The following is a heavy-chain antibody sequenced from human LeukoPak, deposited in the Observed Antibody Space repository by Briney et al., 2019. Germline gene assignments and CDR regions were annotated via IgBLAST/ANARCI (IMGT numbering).Heavy chain of an antibody. Sequence: SETLSLTCTVSGGSISSYYWSWIRQPPGKGLEWIGYIYYSGSTNYNPSLKSRVTISVDTSKNQFSLKLSSVTAADTAVYYCARGSAVAGNDYWGQGTLVTVSS. D-gene: IGHD6-19*01. CDR3: ARGSAVAGNDY. CDR2: IYYSGST. J-gene: IGHJ4*02. CDR1: GGSISSYY. V-gene: IGHV4-59*01.